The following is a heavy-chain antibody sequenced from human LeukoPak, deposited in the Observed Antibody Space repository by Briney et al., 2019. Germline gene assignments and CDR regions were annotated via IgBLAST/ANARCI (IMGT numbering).Heavy chain of an antibody. J-gene: IGHJ6*03. CDR2: ISCSGSTI. CDR3: ARVLRYCSGGNCYSGGLGYMDV. CDR1: GFTFGDYY. Sequence: GGSLRLSCAASGFTFGDYYMSWIRQAPGKGLEWVSYISCSGSTIDYADSVKGRFTISRDNAKNSLYLQMNSLRAEDTAVYYCARVLRYCSGGNCYSGGLGYMDVWGKGTTVT. V-gene: IGHV3-11*01. D-gene: IGHD2-15*01.